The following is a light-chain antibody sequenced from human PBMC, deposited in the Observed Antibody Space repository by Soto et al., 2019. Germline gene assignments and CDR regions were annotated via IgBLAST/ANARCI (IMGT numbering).Light chain of an antibody. CDR2: GAS. Sequence: EIVMTQSPATLSVSPGERVTLSCRASQSFSSNLAWYQHKPGQAPRLLIYGASTTATDVPPRFSGSGSGTEFTLTISRLEPEDFAVYYCQHRMNWPLTFGQGTRLEIK. J-gene: IGKJ5*01. CDR3: QHRMNWPLT. CDR1: QSFSSN. V-gene: IGKV3-15*01.